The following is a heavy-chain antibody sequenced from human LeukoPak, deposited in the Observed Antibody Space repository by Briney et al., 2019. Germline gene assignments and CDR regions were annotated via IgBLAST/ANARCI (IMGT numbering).Heavy chain of an antibody. Sequence: GESLKISCKGSGYSFTSYWISWARQMPGKGLECMGRIEPSDSYTNYSPSFEGHVTISADRSTNTAYLQWSSLKASDTAMYYCARQGGATPGYWGQGTLVTVSS. CDR1: GYSFTSYW. V-gene: IGHV5-10-1*01. CDR2: IEPSDSYT. J-gene: IGHJ4*02. D-gene: IGHD1-26*01. CDR3: ARQGGATPGY.